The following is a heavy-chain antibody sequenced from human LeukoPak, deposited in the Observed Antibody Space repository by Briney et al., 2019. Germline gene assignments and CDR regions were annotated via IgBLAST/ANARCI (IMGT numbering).Heavy chain of an antibody. D-gene: IGHD1-14*01. Sequence: GSLRLSCAASGFTFSSYAMSWVRQPPGKGLEWIGEINHSGSTNYNPSLKSRVTISVDTSKNQFSLKLSSVTAADTAVYYCARGPYPNPRAWGQGTLVTVSS. CDR2: INHSGST. CDR1: GFTFSSYA. CDR3: ARGPYPNPRA. J-gene: IGHJ5*02. V-gene: IGHV4-34*01.